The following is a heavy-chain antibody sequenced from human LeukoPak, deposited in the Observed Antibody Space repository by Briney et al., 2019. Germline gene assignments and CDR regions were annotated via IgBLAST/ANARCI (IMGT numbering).Heavy chain of an antibody. D-gene: IGHD1-26*01. Sequence: GSLRLSCAASGFTFSSYSMNWVRQAPGKGLEWVSSISSSSSYIYYADSVKGRFTISRDNAKNSLYLQMNSLRAEDTAVYYCARGLGATHAFDIWGQGTMVTVSS. V-gene: IGHV3-21*01. CDR2: ISSSSSYI. J-gene: IGHJ3*02. CDR1: GFTFSSYS. CDR3: ARGLGATHAFDI.